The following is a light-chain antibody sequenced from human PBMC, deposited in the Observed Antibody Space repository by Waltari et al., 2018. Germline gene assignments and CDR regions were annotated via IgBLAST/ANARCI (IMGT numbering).Light chain of an antibody. CDR2: DAS. J-gene: IGKJ4*01. CDR3: QQYDNLPLT. Sequence: DIQMTQSPSSLSASVGDRVTITCQASQDISNYLNWYQQKPGKAPKLLIYDASNLETGVPSRFSGSGSRTDFTFTISSLQPEEIATYYCQQYDNLPLTFGGGTKVEIK. V-gene: IGKV1-33*01. CDR1: QDISNY.